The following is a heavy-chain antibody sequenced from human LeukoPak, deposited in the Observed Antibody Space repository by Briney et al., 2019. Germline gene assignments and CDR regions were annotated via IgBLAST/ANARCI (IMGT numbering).Heavy chain of an antibody. Sequence: SETLSLTCTVSGGSISSYYGSWIPQPPRKGLEWMGYIYYSGSTNYNASLTNRVTLSVDTSNNQFSLKLSSVTAADTAVYYCAREVGYCSGGSCYSYFDYWGQGAQVAVSS. V-gene: IGHV4-59*01. CDR3: AREVGYCSGGSCYSYFDY. CDR1: GGSISSYY. D-gene: IGHD2-15*01. J-gene: IGHJ4*02. CDR2: IYYSGST.